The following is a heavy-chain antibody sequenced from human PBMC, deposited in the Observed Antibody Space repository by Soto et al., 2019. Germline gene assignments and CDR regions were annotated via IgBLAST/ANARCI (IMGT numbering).Heavy chain of an antibody. D-gene: IGHD2-21*01. J-gene: IGHJ4*02. CDR3: AIGSVVVMGAATGGLIY. Sequence: QVQLVQSGAEVKKPGSSVKVSCKASGGTFSSHGITWVRQAPGQGLEWMGGIIPMFGTPKYAQRFQGRVSITADKSTTTAYMELSSLRSEDTAVYYCAIGSVVVMGAATGGLIYWGQGALVTVSP. V-gene: IGHV1-69*06. CDR1: GGTFSSHG. CDR2: IIPMFGTP.